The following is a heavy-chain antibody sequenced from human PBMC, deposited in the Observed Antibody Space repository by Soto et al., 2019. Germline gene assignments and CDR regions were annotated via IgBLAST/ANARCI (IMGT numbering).Heavy chain of an antibody. CDR1: GFTFRSYA. V-gene: IGHV3-23*01. J-gene: IGHJ3*02. CDR2: LGGSGDST. Sequence: EVQLLESGGGLVQPGGSLRVSCAASGFTFRSYAMCWVRQAPRKGLEWLSCLGGSGDSTYYADSVQGRFTISRDNSKNTVDLQMNGLRAEDTAVYYCVKRSGQSHDWGTFDIWGQGAMVTVSS. D-gene: IGHD3-9*01. CDR3: VKRSGQSHDWGTFDI.